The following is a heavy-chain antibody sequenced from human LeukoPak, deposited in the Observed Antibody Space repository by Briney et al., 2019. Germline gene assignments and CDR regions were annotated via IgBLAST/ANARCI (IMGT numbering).Heavy chain of an antibody. J-gene: IGHJ5*02. CDR1: GGSISSYY. V-gene: IGHV4-59*01. CDR3: ARIPPLGDPLRTPWFDP. Sequence: SETLSLTCTVSGGSISSYYWSWIRQPPGKGLEWMGYIYYSGSTNYKPSLKSRVTISVDTSKNQFSLKLRPETAADTAVYYCARIPPLGDPLRTPWFDPWGQGTLVTVSS. CDR2: IYYSGST. D-gene: IGHD3-10*01.